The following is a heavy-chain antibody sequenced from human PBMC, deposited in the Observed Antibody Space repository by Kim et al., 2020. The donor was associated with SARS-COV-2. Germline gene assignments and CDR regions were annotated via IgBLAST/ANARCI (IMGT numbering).Heavy chain of an antibody. CDR2: IKSKTAGGTT. Sequence: GGSLRLSCAASGFTFSNAWMSWFRQAPGQGLEWVGRIKSKTAGGTTDYTAPVKGRFTISRDDSKDMVYLQMSGLKTEDTAVYYCTTDHFSWGQGTLVTVST. CDR3: TTDHFS. J-gene: IGHJ1*01. V-gene: IGHV3-15*01. CDR1: GFTFSNAW.